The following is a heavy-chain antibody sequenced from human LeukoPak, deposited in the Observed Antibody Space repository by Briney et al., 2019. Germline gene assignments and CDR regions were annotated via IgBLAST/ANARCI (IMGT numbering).Heavy chain of an antibody. CDR3: ARDPNEGDEYDWYWYFDL. CDR2: INSDGSTT. Sequence: GGSLRLSCAASGFSFSNYWIHWVRQVPGKGPVWVSRINSDGSTTSYADSVKGRFTISRDNAKNTLYLQMDSLRVEDTAVYYCARDPNEGDEYDWYWYFDLWGRGTLITVSS. D-gene: IGHD3-3*01. J-gene: IGHJ2*01. V-gene: IGHV3-74*01. CDR1: GFSFSNYW.